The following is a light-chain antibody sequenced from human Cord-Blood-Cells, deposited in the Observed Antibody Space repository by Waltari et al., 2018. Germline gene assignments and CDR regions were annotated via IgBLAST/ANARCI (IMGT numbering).Light chain of an antibody. CDR1: QSISSY. CDR3: QQSYSTPLT. J-gene: IGKJ4*01. CDR2: AAS. Sequence: DIQMTQSPSSLSASVGDRVTITCRASQSISSYLNWHQQKPGKAPKLLIYAASSLQSGVPSRFSGSGSGTDFTLTISSLQPEDFATYYCQQSYSTPLTFRGGTKVEIK. V-gene: IGKV1-39*01.